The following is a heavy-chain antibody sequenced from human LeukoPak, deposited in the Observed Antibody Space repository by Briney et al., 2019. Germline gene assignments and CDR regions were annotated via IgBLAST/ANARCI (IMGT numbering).Heavy chain of an antibody. CDR1: GYXFTGYY. Sequence: ASVKVSCRASGYXFTGYYINWVRQAPGQGPEWMGWINPNSGGTNYAQKFQGRVTMTRDTSISTAYMELSRLRSDDAAVYYCARETGATIDYWGQGTLVTVSS. J-gene: IGHJ4*02. D-gene: IGHD1-26*01. V-gene: IGHV1-2*02. CDR2: INPNSGGT. CDR3: ARETGATIDY.